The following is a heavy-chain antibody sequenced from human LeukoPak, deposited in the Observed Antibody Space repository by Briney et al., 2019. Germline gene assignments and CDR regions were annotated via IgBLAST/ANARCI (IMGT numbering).Heavy chain of an antibody. V-gene: IGHV3-30*03. J-gene: IGHJ4*02. D-gene: IGHD4-23*01. CDR3: AAFGNADY. CDR1: GFTYRSHG. Sequence: GRSQRLSRATSGFTYRSHGMHWARHARGKGRECAAVISYDGSNKYYADSVKGRFTISRDNSKNTLYLQMNSLRADDTAVYYSAAFGNADYWGQGTLVIVSS. CDR2: ISYDGSNK.